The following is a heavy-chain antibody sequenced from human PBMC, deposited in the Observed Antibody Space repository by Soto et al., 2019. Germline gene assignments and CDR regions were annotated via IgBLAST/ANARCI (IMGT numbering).Heavy chain of an antibody. D-gene: IGHD2-15*01. Sequence: QVQLQQWGAGLLKPSETLSLTCAVYGVSFSGFYWSWTRQPPGKGLEWIGAINHSGSTNYHPSLTSRVTLSADTSKNQFSLLLSSVTAADTAVYYCVSRLGSCTGGSCNWSFDLWGRGTLVTVSS. CDR3: VSRLGSCTGGSCNWSFDL. V-gene: IGHV4-34*01. CDR1: GVSFSGFY. J-gene: IGHJ2*01. CDR2: INHSGST.